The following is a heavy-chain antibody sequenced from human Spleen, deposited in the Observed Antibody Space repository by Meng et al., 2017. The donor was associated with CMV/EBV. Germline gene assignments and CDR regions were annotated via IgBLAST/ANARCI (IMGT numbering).Heavy chain of an antibody. CDR2: TRYDGYSK. J-gene: IGHJ4*02. CDR1: FAFSSYG. V-gene: IGHV3-30*02. Sequence: FAFSSYGMHWVRQAPGKGLEWVAFTRYDGYSKYYADSVKGRFTISRDTSKNMLYLQMNSLRAEDTAVYYCVKDPYSSGLYGAGHFDYWGQGALVTVSS. D-gene: IGHD6-19*01. CDR3: VKDPYSSGLYGAGHFDY.